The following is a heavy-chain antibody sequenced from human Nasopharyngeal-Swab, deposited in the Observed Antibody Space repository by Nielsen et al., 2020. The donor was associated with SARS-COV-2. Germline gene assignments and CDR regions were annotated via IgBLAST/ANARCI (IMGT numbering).Heavy chain of an antibody. J-gene: IGHJ4*02. V-gene: IGHV1-24*01. CDR3: ATGSANNFWRGYYIQ. CDR2: FDPADGET. D-gene: IGHD3-3*01. Sequence: WVRQAPGQGLDWMGGFDPADGETVYAQKFQDRVTMTEGTTRDTAYMELSSLRSEDTAMYYCATGSANNFWRGYYIQWGQGTLVTVSS.